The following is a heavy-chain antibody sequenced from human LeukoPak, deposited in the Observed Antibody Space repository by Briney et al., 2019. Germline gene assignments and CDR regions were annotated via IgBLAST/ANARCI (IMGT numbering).Heavy chain of an antibody. Sequence: IPSETLSLTCTVSGGSISSNYWSWIRQPAGKGLEWIGRVYSSGSTNYNPSLKSRVTISVDTSKNQFSLKLGSVTAADTAVYYCARDGTWIQLWSFDYWGQGTLVTVSS. V-gene: IGHV4-4*07. CDR2: VYSSGST. CDR1: GGSISSNY. CDR3: ARDGTWIQLWSFDY. J-gene: IGHJ4*02. D-gene: IGHD5-18*01.